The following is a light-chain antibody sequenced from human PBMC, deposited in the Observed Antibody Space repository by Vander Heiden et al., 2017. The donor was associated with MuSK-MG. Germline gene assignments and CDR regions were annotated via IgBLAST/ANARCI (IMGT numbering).Light chain of an antibody. Sequence: SYVLTQPPSVSVAPGQTARITCGGNNIGSKSVHWYQQKPGQAPVLVIYYDSDRPSGIPERFSGSNSGNTATLTISRVEAGDEADYYCQGWESSSEVVFGGGTKLTVL. CDR3: QGWESSSEVV. J-gene: IGLJ2*01. CDR1: NIGSKS. CDR2: YDS. V-gene: IGLV3-21*01.